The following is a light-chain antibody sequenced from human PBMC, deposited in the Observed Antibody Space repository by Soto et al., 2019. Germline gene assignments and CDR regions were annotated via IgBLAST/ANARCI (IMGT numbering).Light chain of an antibody. CDR2: VSS. CDR1: QSVDSS. V-gene: IGKV3-15*01. J-gene: IGKJ4*01. Sequence: EMAMTKSPGSVSWYTEERASXSCRASQSVDSSLAWYQQTPGQPPRLLIHVSSTRAPCVQARFSGSGSGKEFSVTIRRREPGDLAVSYCHQYIRSTFSGRTKV. CDR3: HQYIRST.